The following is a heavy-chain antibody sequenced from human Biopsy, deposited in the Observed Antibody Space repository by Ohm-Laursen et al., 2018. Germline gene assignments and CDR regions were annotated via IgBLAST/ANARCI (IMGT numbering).Heavy chain of an antibody. Sequence: SVKVSCKVSGGTFTMFPISWVRQAPGQGLEWMGAILPFYGTTNFAQKFQGRVTLTADGSTSTAYMELSSLRSEDTGVYYCASSDGRSGFDYWGQGTLVTVSS. CDR1: GGTFTMFP. CDR3: ASSDGRSGFDY. CDR2: ILPFYGTT. J-gene: IGHJ4*02. V-gene: IGHV1-69*13. D-gene: IGHD3-10*01.